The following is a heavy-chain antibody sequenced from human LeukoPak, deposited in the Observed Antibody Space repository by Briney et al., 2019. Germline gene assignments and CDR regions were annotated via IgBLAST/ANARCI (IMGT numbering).Heavy chain of an antibody. CDR3: ARSNGRAAAGTRFDY. CDR2: INWNGGST. Sequence: GGSLRLSCAASGFTFDDYGMSWVRQAPGKGLEWVSGINWNGGSTGYADSVKGRFAISRDNAKNSLYLQMNSLRAEDTALYYCARSNGRAAAGTRFDYWGQGTLVTVSS. CDR1: GFTFDDYG. V-gene: IGHV3-20*04. J-gene: IGHJ4*02. D-gene: IGHD6-13*01.